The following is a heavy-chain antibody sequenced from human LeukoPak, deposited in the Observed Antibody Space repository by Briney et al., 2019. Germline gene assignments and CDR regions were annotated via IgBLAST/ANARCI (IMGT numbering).Heavy chain of an antibody. CDR1: GYTFSDYF. J-gene: IGHJ4*02. D-gene: IGHD4-17*01. CDR3: AKEHITTVTPGDC. CDR2: INPYSGYT. V-gene: IGHV1-2*06. Sequence: ASVKVSCKASGYTFSDYFIHWVRQAPGQGLEWMGRINPYSGYTNYAQKFHGRVTMTRDSSVRTAYMEVSSLTSDDTAIYYCAKEHITTVTPGDCWGQGTLPTVSS.